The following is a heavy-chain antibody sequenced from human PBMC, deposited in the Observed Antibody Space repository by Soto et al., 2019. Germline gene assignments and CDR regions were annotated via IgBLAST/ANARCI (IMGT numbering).Heavy chain of an antibody. CDR1: GYTFTVYY. D-gene: IGHD5-12*01. CDR3: ATPRGYSDYDFRKSHYYGMDV. CDR2: INPNSGGT. J-gene: IGHJ6*02. Sequence: ASLKVSCKASGYTFTVYYMHWVRQAPGQGLEWMGWINPNSGGTNYAQKFQGWVTMTRDTSISTAYMELGRLRSDDTAVYYCATPRGYSDYDFRKSHYYGMDVWGQGTTVTVSS. V-gene: IGHV1-2*04.